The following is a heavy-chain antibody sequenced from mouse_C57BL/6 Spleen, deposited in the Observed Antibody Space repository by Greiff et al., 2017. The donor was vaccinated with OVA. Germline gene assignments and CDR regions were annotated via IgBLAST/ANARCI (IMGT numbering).Heavy chain of an antibody. J-gene: IGHJ2*01. CDR2: ISYSGST. D-gene: IGHD1-1*01. Sequence: EVKLVESGPGLAKPSQSLSLTCSVTGYSITSDYWNWVRKFPGNKLEYMGYISYSGSTYYNPSLKSRISITRDTSNNHDYLQLNSVTTEDTATYYCARYKGSSLYYFDYWGQGTTLTVSS. CDR1: GYSITSDY. V-gene: IGHV3-8*01. CDR3: ARYKGSSLYYFDY.